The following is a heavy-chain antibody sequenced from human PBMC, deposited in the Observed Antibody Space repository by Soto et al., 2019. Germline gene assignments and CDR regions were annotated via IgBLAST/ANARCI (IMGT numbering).Heavy chain of an antibody. V-gene: IGHV4-4*02. CDR1: GGSISSSNW. CDR3: ARGWFWDMTDYYYGMDV. J-gene: IGHJ6*02. D-gene: IGHD2-15*01. Sequence: QVQLQESGPGLVKPSGTLSLTCAVSGGSISSSNWWSWVRQPPGKGLEWIGEIYHSGSTNYNPSLKSLVTISVDKSKNQFSLKLSSVTAADTAVYYCARGWFWDMTDYYYGMDVWGQGTTVTVSS. CDR2: IYHSGST.